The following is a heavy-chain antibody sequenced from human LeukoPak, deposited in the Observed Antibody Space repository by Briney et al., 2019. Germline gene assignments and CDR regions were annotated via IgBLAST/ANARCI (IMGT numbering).Heavy chain of an antibody. D-gene: IGHD4-17*01. J-gene: IGHJ4*02. V-gene: IGHV3-43*01. CDR2: VSWDGGVT. Sequence: PGGSLRLSCEASGFNFDHYAMHWVRQPPGKSLEWVSLVSWDGGVTFSADSVEGRFSISRDNTKNSLYLQMTSLTTEDTAFYFCAKDSHGDYGTYLDFWGQGTLVTVSS. CDR1: GFNFDHYA. CDR3: AKDSHGDYGTYLDF.